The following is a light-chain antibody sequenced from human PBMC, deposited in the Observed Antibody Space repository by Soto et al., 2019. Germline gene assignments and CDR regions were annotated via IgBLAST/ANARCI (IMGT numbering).Light chain of an antibody. CDR1: SSDVGSYNL. CDR2: EGS. V-gene: IGLV2-23*01. J-gene: IGLJ7*01. CDR3: CSYAGSSTYAV. Sequence: QSALTQPASVSGSPGQSITLSCTGTSSDVGSYNLVSWYQQHPGKAPKLMIYEGSKRPSGVSKRFSGSKSGNTASLTISGLQAEDEADYYCCSYAGSSTYAVFGGGTQLTVL.